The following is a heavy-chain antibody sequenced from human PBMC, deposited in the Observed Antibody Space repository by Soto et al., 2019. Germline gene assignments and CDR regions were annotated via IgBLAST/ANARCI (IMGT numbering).Heavy chain of an antibody. CDR1: GYSFPTYW. V-gene: IGHV5-51*07. J-gene: IGHJ6*02. CDR2: IYPGDSDT. CDR3: ARNGRSSYGMDI. Sequence: GESLKISCKGSGYSFPTYWIGWVHQMPGKGLEWMGIIYPGDSDTRYSPSFQGQVTMSADKSISTAYLQWNSLKATDTAMYYCARNGRSSYGMDIWGQGTTVTVSS. D-gene: IGHD1-1*01.